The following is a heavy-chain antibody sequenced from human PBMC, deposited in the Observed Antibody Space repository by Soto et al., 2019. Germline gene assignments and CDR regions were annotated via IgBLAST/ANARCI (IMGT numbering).Heavy chain of an antibody. D-gene: IGHD3-22*01. CDR1: GFNFGSYA. CDR3: AKSPGMYYYDSSGYYHYDY. V-gene: IGHV3-23*01. CDR2: ISGSGVST. Sequence: GGSHRLSCAASGFNFGSYAMSWVRQAPGKGLEWVSAISGSGVSTYYADSVKGRFTISRDNSKNTLYLQMNSLRAEDTAVYYCAKSPGMYYYDSSGYYHYDYWGQGTLVTVSS. J-gene: IGHJ4*02.